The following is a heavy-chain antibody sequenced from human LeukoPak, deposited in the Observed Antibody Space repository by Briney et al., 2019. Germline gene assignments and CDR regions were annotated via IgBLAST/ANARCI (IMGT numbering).Heavy chain of an antibody. Sequence: ASVKVSCKASGYTFTSYYMHWVRQATGQGLEWMGWMNPNSGNTGYAQKFQGRVTITRNTSISTAYMELSSLRSEDTAVYYCARRVSGGYYYYYYYYMDVWGKGTTVTVSS. CDR1: GYTFTSYY. CDR3: ARRVSGGYYYYYYYYMDV. CDR2: MNPNSGNT. V-gene: IGHV1-8*01. J-gene: IGHJ6*03. D-gene: IGHD3-22*01.